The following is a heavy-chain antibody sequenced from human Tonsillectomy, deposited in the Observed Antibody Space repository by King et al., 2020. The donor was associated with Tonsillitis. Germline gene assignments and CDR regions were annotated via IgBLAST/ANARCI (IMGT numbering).Heavy chain of an antibody. J-gene: IGHJ4*02. CDR3: AKVACQQLGGFTGFDY. D-gene: IGHD6-13*01. Sequence: VQLVESGGGLVQPGGSLRLSCAASGFTFSSYAMSWVRQAPGKGLEWVSTFGGNSGSTYYADSVKGRFTISRDNSKNTLYLQMDSLRAEDTALYYCAKVACQQLGGFTGFDYWGQGTLVTVSS. V-gene: IGHV3-23*04. CDR1: GFTFSSYA. CDR2: FGGNSGST.